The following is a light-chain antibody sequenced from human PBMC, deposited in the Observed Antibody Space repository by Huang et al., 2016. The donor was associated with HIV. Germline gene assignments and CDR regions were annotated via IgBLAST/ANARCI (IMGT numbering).Light chain of an antibody. V-gene: IGKV3-15*01. J-gene: IGKJ2*01. Sequence: EIVMTQSPATLSVSPGERATLSCRASQSVNSDLAWYQQKPGQSPRLLIYAASTRATGTPGRFSGSGSGLEFTLTITSLQSEDFATYYCQQYNDWPPYTFGQGTKVEIK. CDR2: AAS. CDR1: QSVNSD. CDR3: QQYNDWPPYT.